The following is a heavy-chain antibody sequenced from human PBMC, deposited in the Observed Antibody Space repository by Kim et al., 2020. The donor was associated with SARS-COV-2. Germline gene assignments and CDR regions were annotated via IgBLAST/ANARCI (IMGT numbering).Heavy chain of an antibody. CDR2: ISYDGSNK. CDR3: AKDRSIVVVPAAILDY. J-gene: IGHJ4*02. V-gene: IGHV3-30*18. D-gene: IGHD2-2*02. CDR1: GFTFSTYG. Sequence: GGSPRLSCAASGFTFSTYGMHWVRQAPGKGLEWVAVISYDGSNKYYADSVKGRFTISRDNSKNTLYLQMNSLRAEDTAVYYCAKDRSIVVVPAAILDYWGQGTLVTVSS.